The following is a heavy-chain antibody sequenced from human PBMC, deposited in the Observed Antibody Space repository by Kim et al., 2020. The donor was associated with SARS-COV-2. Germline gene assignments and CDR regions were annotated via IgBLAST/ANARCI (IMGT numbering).Heavy chain of an antibody. CDR2: MNPNSGNT. CDR3: ARGFRAAAGPFYYYYYMDV. D-gene: IGHD6-13*01. CDR1: GYTFTSYD. J-gene: IGHJ6*03. Sequence: ASVKVSCKASGYTFTSYDINWVRQATGQGLEWMGWMNPNSGNTGYAQKFQGRVTMTRNTSISTAYMELSSLRSEDTAVYYCARGFRAAAGPFYYYYYMDVWVKGTTVTVSS. V-gene: IGHV1-8*01.